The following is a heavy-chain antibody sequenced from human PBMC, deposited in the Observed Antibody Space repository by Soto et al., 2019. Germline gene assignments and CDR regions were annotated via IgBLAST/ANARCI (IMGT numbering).Heavy chain of an antibody. D-gene: IGHD4-17*01. Sequence: SVKVSCKASGGTFSTFGISWVRQSPGQGLEWMGGIIPFFGTARYSQKFEDRITITADESTNTVYMDLRSLTSEDTAIYYCAKSAPMDAGDKYYYDFWGQGALVTVSS. CDR2: IIPFFGTA. CDR1: GGTFSTFG. CDR3: AKSAPMDAGDKYYYDF. V-gene: IGHV1-69*13. J-gene: IGHJ4*02.